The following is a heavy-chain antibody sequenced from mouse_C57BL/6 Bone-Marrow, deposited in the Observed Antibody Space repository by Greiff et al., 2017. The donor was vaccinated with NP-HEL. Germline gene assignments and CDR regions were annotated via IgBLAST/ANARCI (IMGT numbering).Heavy chain of an antibody. CDR2: IYPGSGNT. Sequence: QVQLQQSGPELVKPGASVKISCKASGYSFTSYYIHWVKQRPGQGLEWIGWIYPGSGNTKYNEKFKSKATLTVDKPSSTAYMQLSSLTSEDSAVYYCARHPYYGSPWYFDVWGTGTTVTVSS. CDR1: GYSFTSYY. CDR3: ARHPYYGSPWYFDV. D-gene: IGHD1-1*01. V-gene: IGHV1-66*01. J-gene: IGHJ1*03.